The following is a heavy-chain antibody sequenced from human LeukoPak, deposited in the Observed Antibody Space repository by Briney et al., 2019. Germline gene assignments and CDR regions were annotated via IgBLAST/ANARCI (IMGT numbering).Heavy chain of an antibody. V-gene: IGHV3-30*02. CDR1: GFTLSSYG. CDR3: AKNLRYFDWLLYGE. Sequence: GGSLRLSCAASGFTLSSYGMHWVRQAPGKGLEWVAFIRYDGSNKYYADSVKGRFTISRDNSKNTLYLQMNSLRAEDTAVYYCAKNLRYFDWLLYGEWGQGTLVTVSS. CDR2: IRYDGSNK. D-gene: IGHD3-9*01. J-gene: IGHJ4*02.